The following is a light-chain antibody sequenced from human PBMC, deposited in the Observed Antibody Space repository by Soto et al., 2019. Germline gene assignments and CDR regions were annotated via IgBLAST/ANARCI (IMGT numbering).Light chain of an antibody. CDR1: RSNIGAHYP. V-gene: IGLV1-40*01. CDR3: QSYDSTLSGYV. Sequence: QPVLTQPPSVSGAPGQRVTISCTGSRSNIGAHYPVHWYLHLPGRAPKVLIYSNSNRPSGVPDRFSGSKSGTSASLAITGLQADDEADYYCQSYDSTLSGYVFGTGTKLTVL. J-gene: IGLJ1*01. CDR2: SNS.